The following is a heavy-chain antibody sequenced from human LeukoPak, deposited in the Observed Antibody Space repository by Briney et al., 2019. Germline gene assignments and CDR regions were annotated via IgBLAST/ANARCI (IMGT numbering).Heavy chain of an antibody. V-gene: IGHV1-69*13. CDR3: ARTGYYLPNWFDP. D-gene: IGHD3-9*01. CDR1: GGTFTSYA. Sequence: SVKVSCKASGGTFTSYAISWVRQAPGQGLEWMGGIIPIFGTANYAQNFQGRVMITADESTSTAYMDLSSLRSEDTAVYYCARTGYYLPNWFDPWGQGTLVTVSS. CDR2: IIPIFGTA. J-gene: IGHJ5*02.